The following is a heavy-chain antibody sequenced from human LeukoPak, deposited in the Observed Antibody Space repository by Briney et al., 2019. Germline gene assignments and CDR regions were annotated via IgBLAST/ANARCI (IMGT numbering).Heavy chain of an antibody. V-gene: IGHV3-7*05. CDR1: GFTFSSYW. CDR3: ARDDYSSGWFGFDP. D-gene: IGHD6-19*01. Sequence: PGGSLRLSCAASGFTFSSYWMSWVRQAPGKGLEWVAHIKQDGSEKYYVDSVKGRFTISRDNAKNSLYLQMNSLRAEDTAVYYCARDDYSSGWFGFDPWGQGTLVTVSS. CDR2: IKQDGSEK. J-gene: IGHJ5*02.